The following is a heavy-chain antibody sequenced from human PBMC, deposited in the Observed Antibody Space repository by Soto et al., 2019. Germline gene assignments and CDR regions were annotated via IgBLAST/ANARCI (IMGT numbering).Heavy chain of an antibody. Sequence: GESLKISCKGSGYSFTSYWIGWVRQMPGKGLEWMGIIYPGDSDTRYSPSFQGQVTISAAKSISTAYLQWSSLKASDTAMYYCARNNRMTTVTPDAFDIWGQGTMVTVSS. CDR2: IYPGDSDT. CDR3: ARNNRMTTVTPDAFDI. V-gene: IGHV5-51*01. J-gene: IGHJ3*02. CDR1: GYSFTSYW. D-gene: IGHD4-17*01.